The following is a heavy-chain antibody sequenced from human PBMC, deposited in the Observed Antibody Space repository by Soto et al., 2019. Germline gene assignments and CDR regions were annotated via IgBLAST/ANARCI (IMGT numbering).Heavy chain of an antibody. CDR3: VKDSSFLRHYFDY. V-gene: IGHV1-2*02. CDR1: GYTFTGYY. CDR2: INPNSGGT. D-gene: IGHD6-6*01. Sequence: ASVKVSCKASGYTFTGYYMHWLRQSPGQGLEWMGWINPNSGGTNYAQKFQGRVTMTRDTSISTAYMELNSLRPDDTAVYYCVKDSSFLRHYFDYWGLGTLVTVSS. J-gene: IGHJ4*02.